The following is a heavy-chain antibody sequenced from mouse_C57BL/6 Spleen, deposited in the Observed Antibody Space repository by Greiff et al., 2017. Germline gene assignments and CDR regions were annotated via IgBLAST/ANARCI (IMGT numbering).Heavy chain of an antibody. CDR1: GYAFSSYW. CDR2: IYPGDGDT. Sequence: VQLQQSGAELVKPGASVKISCKASGYAFSSYWMNWVKQRPGKGLEWIGQIYPGDGDTNYNGKFKGKATLTADKSSSTAYMQLSSLTSEDSAVYFCAREGMITTWNYFDYWGQGTTLTVSS. D-gene: IGHD2-4*01. J-gene: IGHJ2*01. V-gene: IGHV1-80*01. CDR3: AREGMITTWNYFDY.